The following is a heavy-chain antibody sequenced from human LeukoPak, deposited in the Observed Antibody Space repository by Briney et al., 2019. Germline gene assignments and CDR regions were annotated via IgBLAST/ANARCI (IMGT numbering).Heavy chain of an antibody. CDR2: INHSGST. V-gene: IGHV4-34*01. D-gene: IGHD3-22*01. J-gene: IGHJ4*02. CDR1: GGSFSGYY. CDR3: ARGPPSSGNFDY. Sequence: SETLSLTCAVYGGSFSGYYWSWIRQPPVKGLEWIGEINHSGSTNYNPSLKSRVTISVDTSKNQFSLKLSSVTAADTAVYYCARGPPSSGNFDYWGQGTLVTVSS.